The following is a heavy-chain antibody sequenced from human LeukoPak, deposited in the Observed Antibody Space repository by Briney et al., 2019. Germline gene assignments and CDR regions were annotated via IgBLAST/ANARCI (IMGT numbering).Heavy chain of an antibody. V-gene: IGHV4-59*08. Sequence: PSETLSLTCTVSGASISSDYWNWIRQPPAKGLEWIGYIYYSGSTNYNPSLKSRVTISVDTSKNQFSLKLSSVTAADTAVYYCAVMYSSSWYWFDPWGQGTLVTVSS. CDR3: AVMYSSSWYWFDP. D-gene: IGHD6-13*01. CDR1: GASISSDY. J-gene: IGHJ5*02. CDR2: IYYSGST.